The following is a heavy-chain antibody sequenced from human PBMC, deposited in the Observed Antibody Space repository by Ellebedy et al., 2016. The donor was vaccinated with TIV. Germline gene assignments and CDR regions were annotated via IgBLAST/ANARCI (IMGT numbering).Heavy chain of an antibody. CDR1: GFNVRSSY. CDR3: ARLLYYFGSGTYSNEYYFDS. V-gene: IGHV3-66*04. J-gene: IGHJ4*02. D-gene: IGHD3-10*01. Sequence: LSLTCAASGFNVRSSYMSWVRQAPGKGLEWVSVIYSGGNTYYADSARGRFTISRDNSKNTLYLQMNSLRVEDTAVYYCARLLYYFGSGTYSNEYYFDSWGQGTLVTVSS. CDR2: IYSGGNT.